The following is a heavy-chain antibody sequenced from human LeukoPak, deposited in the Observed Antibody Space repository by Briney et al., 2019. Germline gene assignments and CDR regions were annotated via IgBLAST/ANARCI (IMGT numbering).Heavy chain of an antibody. CDR3: ARGRLYSSGWHPPGY. D-gene: IGHD6-19*01. V-gene: IGHV3-30-3*01. J-gene: IGHJ4*02. Sequence: GRSLRLSCAASGFTFSSYAMHWVRQAPGKGLEWVAVISYDGSNKYYADSVKGRFTISRDNSKNTLYLQMNSLRAEDTAVYYCARGRLYSSGWHPPGYWGQGTLVTVSS. CDR1: GFTFSSYA. CDR2: ISYDGSNK.